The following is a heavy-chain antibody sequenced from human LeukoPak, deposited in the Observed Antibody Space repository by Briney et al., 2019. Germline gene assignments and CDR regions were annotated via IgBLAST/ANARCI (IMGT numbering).Heavy chain of an antibody. CDR2: ISGSGGST. V-gene: IGHV3-23*01. Sequence: GGSLRLSCAASGFTFSSYAMSWVREAPGKGLEWVSAISGSGGSTYYADSVKGRFTISRDNSKNTLYLQMNSLRAEDTAMYYCAKDPLLHYYGSGSYLKPLYFHYWGQGTLVTVSS. J-gene: IGHJ4*02. D-gene: IGHD3-10*01. CDR1: GFTFSSYA. CDR3: AKDPLLHYYGSGSYLKPLYFHY.